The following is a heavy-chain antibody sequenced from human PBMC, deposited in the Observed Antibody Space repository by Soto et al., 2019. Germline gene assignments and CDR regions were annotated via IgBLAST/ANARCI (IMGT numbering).Heavy chain of an antibody. CDR3: ARSTIEPRLFMYPFDS. D-gene: IGHD6-6*01. J-gene: IGHJ4*02. CDR1: GGSISSGDYY. V-gene: IGHV4-30-4*01. Sequence: SETLSLTCTVSGGSISSGDYYWSWIRQPPGKGLEWIGYIYYSGSTHYNPSLKSRVTISVDTSKNQFSLKLSSVTAADTAIYYCARSTIEPRLFMYPFDSGGQGTLVTV. CDR2: IYYSGST.